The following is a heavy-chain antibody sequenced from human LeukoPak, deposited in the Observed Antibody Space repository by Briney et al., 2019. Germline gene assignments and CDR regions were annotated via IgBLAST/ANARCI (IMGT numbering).Heavy chain of an antibody. CDR3: ATEGRIAAAEYYFDY. CDR2: INHSGST. D-gene: IGHD6-13*01. CDR1: GGSISSYY. Sequence: PSETLSLTCTVSGGSISSYYWSWIRQPPGKGLEWIGEINHSGSTNYNPSLKSRVTISVDTSKNQFSLKLSSVTAADTAVYYCATEGRIAAAEYYFDYWGQGTLVTVSS. J-gene: IGHJ4*02. V-gene: IGHV4-34*01.